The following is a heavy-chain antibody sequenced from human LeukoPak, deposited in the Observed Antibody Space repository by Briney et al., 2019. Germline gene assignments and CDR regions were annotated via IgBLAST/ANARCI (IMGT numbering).Heavy chain of an antibody. CDR1: GDSISSYY. CDR2: IYTSGGT. Sequence: SETLSLTCTVSGDSISSYYWSWIRQPPGKGLEWIGYIYTSGGTNYIPSLKGRVTISIDTSKNQFSLKLSSVTAADSAVYYRARLTRLSTSPDRYYLDYWGQGTLVTVSS. V-gene: IGHV4-4*09. J-gene: IGHJ4*02. CDR3: ARLTRLSTSPDRYYLDY. D-gene: IGHD6-6*01.